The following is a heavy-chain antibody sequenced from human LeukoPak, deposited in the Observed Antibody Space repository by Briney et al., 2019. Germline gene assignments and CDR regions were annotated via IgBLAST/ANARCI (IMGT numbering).Heavy chain of an antibody. CDR2: IYYSGST. J-gene: IGHJ6*02. Sequence: PGGSLRLSCAASGFTFSSYAMSWIRQPPGKGLEWIGYIYYSGSTNYNPSLKSRVTISVDTSKNQFSLKLSSVTAADTAVYYCARHEGAGGSGKDGMDVWGQGTTVTVSS. CDR3: ARHEGAGGSGKDGMDV. CDR1: GFTFSSYA. V-gene: IGHV4-59*08. D-gene: IGHD3-10*01.